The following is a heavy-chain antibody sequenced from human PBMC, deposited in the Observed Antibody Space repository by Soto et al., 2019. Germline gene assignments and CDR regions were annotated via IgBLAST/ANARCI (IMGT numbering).Heavy chain of an antibody. CDR1: GYTFSGYY. V-gene: IGHV1-2*04. Sequence: ASVKVSCKATGYTFSGYYIHWVRQAPGQGLEWMGWINPNSGGTNYAQKFQGWVTITRDTSISTAYMELSLRSDDTAVYYCAREGRADYSDSSGYSNWFDPWGQGTLVTVSS. CDR2: INPNSGGT. D-gene: IGHD3-22*01. J-gene: IGHJ5*02. CDR3: AREGRADYSDSSGYSNWFDP.